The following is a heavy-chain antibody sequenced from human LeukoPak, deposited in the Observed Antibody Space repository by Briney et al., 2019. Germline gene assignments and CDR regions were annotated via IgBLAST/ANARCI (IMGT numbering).Heavy chain of an antibody. CDR2: IWYDGSNK. D-gene: IGHD2-2*01. CDR3: VRDHQPEVPTSDSSPSA. J-gene: IGHJ5*02. Sequence: PGGSLRLSCAASGFTFSSYGMHWVRQAPGKGLEWVAVIWYDGSNKYYADSVKGRFTISRDNSKNTLYLQMNSLRAEDTAVYYCVRDHQPEVPTSDSSPSAWGQGTLVIVSS. V-gene: IGHV3-33*08. CDR1: GFTFSSYG.